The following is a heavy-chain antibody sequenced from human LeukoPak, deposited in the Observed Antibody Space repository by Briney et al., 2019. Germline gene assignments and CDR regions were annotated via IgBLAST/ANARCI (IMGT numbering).Heavy chain of an antibody. CDR1: GGSISSHY. D-gene: IGHD1/OR15-1a*01. CDR3: ARSTTGTTHALGFDP. J-gene: IGHJ5*02. CDR2: IYYSGST. Sequence: PSETLSLTCTGSGGSISSHYWSWIRQPPGKGLGWSGYIYYSGSTNYNPSLKSRVTISVDTSKNQFSLKLSSVTAADTAVYYCARSTTGTTHALGFDPWGQGTLVTVSS. V-gene: IGHV4-59*11.